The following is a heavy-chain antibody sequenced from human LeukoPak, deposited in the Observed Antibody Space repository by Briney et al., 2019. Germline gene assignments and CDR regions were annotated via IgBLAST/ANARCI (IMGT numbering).Heavy chain of an antibody. J-gene: IGHJ6*03. D-gene: IGHD6-13*01. CDR2: LYHSDSI. CDR3: ARQHDSYHYYYMDV. Sequence: PSETLSLTCAVSGYSISSGYYWIWIRQPPGKGLEWIGSLYHSDSIYYNPSLESRVTMSVDTSKNQFSLKLSFVTAADTAVYYFARQHDSYHYYYMDVWGTGTTVTVS. V-gene: IGHV4-38-2*01. CDR1: GYSISSGYY.